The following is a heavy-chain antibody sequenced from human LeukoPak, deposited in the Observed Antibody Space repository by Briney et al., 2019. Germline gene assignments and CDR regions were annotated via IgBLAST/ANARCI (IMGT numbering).Heavy chain of an antibody. CDR2: ISWNSGSI. J-gene: IGHJ4*02. CDR1: GFTFDDYA. V-gene: IGHV3-9*03. Sequence: GGSLRLSCAASGFTFDDYAMHWVRQAPGKGLEWVSGISWNSGSIGYADSVKGRFTISRDNTKNSLYLQMNSLRAEGMALYYCAKAAGSYSGSYYDYWGQGTLVTVSS. D-gene: IGHD1-26*01. CDR3: AKAAGSYSGSYYDY.